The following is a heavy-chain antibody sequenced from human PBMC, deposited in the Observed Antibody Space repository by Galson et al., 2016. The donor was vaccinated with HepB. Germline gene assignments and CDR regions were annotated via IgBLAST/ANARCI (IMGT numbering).Heavy chain of an antibody. CDR1: GASVSGYY. CDR3: ARLVNGAALDP. D-gene: IGHD2-8*01. V-gene: IGHV4-59*08. Sequence: SETLSLTCTVSGASVSGYYWSWIRQPPGKGLEWIGYISYSGSTNYNTSLASRVTISLDMSNNQHSLQLSSVTAADTAVYYCARLVNGAALDPWGQGTLVTVSS. CDR2: ISYSGST. J-gene: IGHJ5*02.